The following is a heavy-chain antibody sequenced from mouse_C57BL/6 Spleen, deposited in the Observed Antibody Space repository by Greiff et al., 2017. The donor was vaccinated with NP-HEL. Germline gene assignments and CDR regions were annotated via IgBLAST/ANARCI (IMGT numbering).Heavy chain of an antibody. D-gene: IGHD1-1*01. CDR1: GYTFTDYY. Sequence: EVQLQQSGPELVKPGASVKISCKASGYTFTDYYMNWVKQSHGKSLEWIGDINPNNGGTSYNQKFKGKATLTVDKSSSTAYMELRSLTSEDSAVYYCARLLYFDVWGTGTTVTVSS. CDR2: INPNNGGT. CDR3: ARLLYFDV. V-gene: IGHV1-26*01. J-gene: IGHJ1*03.